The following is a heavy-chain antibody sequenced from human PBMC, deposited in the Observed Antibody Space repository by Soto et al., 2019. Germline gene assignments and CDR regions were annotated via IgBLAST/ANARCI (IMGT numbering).Heavy chain of an antibody. CDR2: ISANNGHT. CDR3: ARDRGSYALDY. D-gene: IGHD1-26*01. J-gene: IGHJ4*02. V-gene: IGHV1-18*01. CDR1: GYTFTSYG. Sequence: QVQLVQSGAEMKKPGASVKVSCKASGYTFTSYGVCWVRQAPGQGLELMGWISANNGHTNSAQKLPARLTMTTATSTTTAYMELRSLRSDDTAVYYCARDRGSYALDYWGQGTLVTVSS.